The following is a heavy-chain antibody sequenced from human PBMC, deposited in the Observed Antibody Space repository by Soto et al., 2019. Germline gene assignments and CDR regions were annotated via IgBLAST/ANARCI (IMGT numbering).Heavy chain of an antibody. CDR1: GFTFSSYG. CDR2: ISYDGSNK. J-gene: IGHJ6*02. CDR3: AIDDIVSGAAAIEDYYYGMEV. D-gene: IGHD2-2*01. Sequence: PGGSLRLSCVASGFTFSSYGMHWVRQAPGKGMEWVAVISYDGSNKYYADSVKGRFTISRDNSKNTLYLQMNSLRAEDTAVYYYAIDDIVSGAAAIEDYYYGMEVWPQGTTV. V-gene: IGHV3-30*03.